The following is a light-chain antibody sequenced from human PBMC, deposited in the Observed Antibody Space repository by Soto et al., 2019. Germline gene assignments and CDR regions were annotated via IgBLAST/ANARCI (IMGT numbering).Light chain of an antibody. CDR2: LGS. J-gene: IGKJ2*01. V-gene: IGKV2-28*01. Sequence: DIVMTQSPLSLPVTPGEPASISCRSSQSLLHSNGYNYLDWYLQKPGQSPQLLIYLGSNRASGVPDRFSGSGSGTDFTLKISRVEAEDVGVYYCMQAIDTPPTFGQGTKLEIK. CDR1: QSLLHSNGYNY. CDR3: MQAIDTPPT.